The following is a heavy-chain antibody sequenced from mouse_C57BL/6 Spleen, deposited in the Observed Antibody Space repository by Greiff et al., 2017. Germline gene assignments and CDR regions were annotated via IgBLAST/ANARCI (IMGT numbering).Heavy chain of an antibody. V-gene: IGHV1-78*01. Sequence: VQLQEPDAELVKPGASVKISCKVCGYTFTDHTIHWMKQRPEQGLEWIGYICPSDGSPKSNEKFKGKATLTADTSSRTAYLPLNSLRSEDSVVYFCARDSNYDSMDYWGQGTSVTGSA. CDR3: ARDSNYDSMDY. CDR1: GYTFTDHT. D-gene: IGHD2-5*01. CDR2: ICPSDGSP. J-gene: IGHJ4*01.